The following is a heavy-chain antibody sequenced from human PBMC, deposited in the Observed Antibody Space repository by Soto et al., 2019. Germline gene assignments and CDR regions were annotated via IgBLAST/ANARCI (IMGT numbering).Heavy chain of an antibody. CDR3: AHLRYSSTWGDLDNWFDP. CDR2: IYWNDDK. CDR1: GFSLSASGVG. Sequence: SGPTLVNPTQTLTLTCTFSGFSLSASGVGVGWIRQPPGKALEWLAVIYWNDDKRCSPSLKSRLTITKDTSKNQVVLTMTNMDPVDTATYYCAHLRYSSTWGDLDNWFDPWGQGTLVTVSS. V-gene: IGHV2-5*01. J-gene: IGHJ5*02. D-gene: IGHD6-13*01.